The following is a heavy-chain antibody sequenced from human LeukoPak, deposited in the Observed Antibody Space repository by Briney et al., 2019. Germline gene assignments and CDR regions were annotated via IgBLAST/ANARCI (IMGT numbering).Heavy chain of an antibody. D-gene: IGHD5-24*01. Sequence: SETLSLTCAVYGGSFSGYYWSWIRQPPGKGLEWIGEINHSGSTNYSPSLKSRVTISVDTSKNQFSLKLSSVTAADTAVYYCAITRGDGYSSWGQGTLVTVSS. CDR2: INHSGST. J-gene: IGHJ4*02. CDR3: AITRGDGYSS. V-gene: IGHV4-34*01. CDR1: GGSFSGYY.